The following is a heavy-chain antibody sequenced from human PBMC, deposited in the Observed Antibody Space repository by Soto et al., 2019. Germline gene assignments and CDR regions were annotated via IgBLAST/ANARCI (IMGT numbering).Heavy chain of an antibody. CDR2: INPNSGNI. V-gene: IGHV1-8*01. D-gene: IGHD3-10*01. Sequence: GASVKVSCKASGNTFTSYDINWVRQATGHGLEWMGWINPNSGNIGYAQKFQGRVTMTRDTAIRTAYMEVSRLRSDDTAVGYCATGRASGSYYLLDYWGQGTLVTVSS. CDR3: ATGRASGSYYLLDY. CDR1: GNTFTSYD. J-gene: IGHJ4*02.